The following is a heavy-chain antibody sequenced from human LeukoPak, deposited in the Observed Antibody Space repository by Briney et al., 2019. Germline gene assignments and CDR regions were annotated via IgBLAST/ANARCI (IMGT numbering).Heavy chain of an antibody. D-gene: IGHD5-18*01. CDR1: GGSISSYY. CDR3: ARDRGIQLWVFDY. V-gene: IGHV4-59*01. Sequence: SSETLSLTCTVSGGSISSYYWSWIRQPPGKGLEWIGYIYYSGSTNYNPSLKSRVTISVDTSKNQFSLKLSSVTAADTAVYYCARDRGIQLWVFDYWGQGTLVTVSS. CDR2: IYYSGST. J-gene: IGHJ4*02.